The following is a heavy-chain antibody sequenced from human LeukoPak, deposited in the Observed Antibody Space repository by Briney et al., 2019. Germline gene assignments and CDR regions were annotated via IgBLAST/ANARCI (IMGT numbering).Heavy chain of an antibody. CDR1: GYTFTSYG. CDR3: ARGSYFDY. V-gene: IGHV1-18*01. Sequence: ASVKVSCKASGYTFTSYGISWVRQAPGQGLEWMGWISAYSGYTTYAQKLQGRVTMTTDTSTSTAYMELRTLTSDDTAVYYCARGSYFDYWGQGTLVTVSS. CDR2: ISAYSGYT. J-gene: IGHJ4*02.